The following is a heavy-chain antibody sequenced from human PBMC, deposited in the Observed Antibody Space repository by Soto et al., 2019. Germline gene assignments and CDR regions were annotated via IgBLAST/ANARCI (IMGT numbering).Heavy chain of an antibody. V-gene: IGHV3-7*01. Sequence: LSLSCAASGFTFSSYWMSWVRQAPGKGLEWVANIKQDGSEKYYVDSVKGRFTISRDNAKNSLYLQMNSLRAEDTAVYYCFVRGVPYYGMDVWGQGTTVTVSS. CDR2: IKQDGSEK. D-gene: IGHD3-10*01. CDR1: GFTFSSYW. CDR3: FVRGVPYYGMDV. J-gene: IGHJ6*02.